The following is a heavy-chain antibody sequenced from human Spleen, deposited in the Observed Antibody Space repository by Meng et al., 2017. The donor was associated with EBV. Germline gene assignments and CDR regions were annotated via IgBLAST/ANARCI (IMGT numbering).Heavy chain of an antibody. CDR3: TRTSLKS. CDR1: GFTFSNYS. Sequence: VQLVESGGGLVKPGRSLILSCAASGFTFSNYSMNWVRQAPGKGLDWVSSISSSSDYIFYADSVRGRFTISRDNAKNSLYLQMNSLRAEDTAMYYCTRTSLKSWGQGTLVTVSS. D-gene: IGHD4/OR15-4a*01. J-gene: IGHJ4*02. V-gene: IGHV3-21*01. CDR2: ISSSSDYI.